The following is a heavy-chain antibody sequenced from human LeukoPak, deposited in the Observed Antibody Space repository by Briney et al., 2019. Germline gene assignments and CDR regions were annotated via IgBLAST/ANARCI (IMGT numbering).Heavy chain of an antibody. CDR3: AREITAAGNYFDY. D-gene: IGHD6-13*01. CDR2: ISSSGSTI. Sequence: GGSLRLSCAASGFTFSSYEMNWVRQAPGKGLEWVSYISSSGSTIYYADSVKGRFTISRDNAQNSLYLQMNSLRAEDTALYYCAREITAAGNYFDYWGQGTPVTVSS. CDR1: GFTFSSYE. V-gene: IGHV3-48*03. J-gene: IGHJ4*02.